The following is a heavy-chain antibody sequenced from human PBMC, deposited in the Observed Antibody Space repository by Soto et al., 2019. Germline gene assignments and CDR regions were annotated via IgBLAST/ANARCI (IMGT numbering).Heavy chain of an antibody. J-gene: IGHJ2*01. D-gene: IGHD6-13*01. CDR3: AKGAAAVSRRVWYFDL. Sequence: VGSLRLSCAASGFTFSSYAMSWVRQAPGKGLEWVSAISGSGGSTYYADSVKGRFTISRDNSKNTLYLQMNSLRAEDTAVYYCAKGAAAVSRRVWYFDLWGRGTLVTVSS. CDR2: ISGSGGST. CDR1: GFTFSSYA. V-gene: IGHV3-23*01.